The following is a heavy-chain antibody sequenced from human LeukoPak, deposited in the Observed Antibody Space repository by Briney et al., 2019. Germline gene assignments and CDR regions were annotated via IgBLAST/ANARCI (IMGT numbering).Heavy chain of an antibody. Sequence: PSETLSLTCTVSGDSISSYYWSWIRQPPGKGLEWIGYIYYSGSTNYNPSLKSRVTISVDTSKNQFSLKLSSVTAADTAVYYCARHGRVSGWYYWGQGTLVTVSS. V-gene: IGHV4-59*08. CDR2: IYYSGST. CDR1: GDSISSYY. J-gene: IGHJ4*02. D-gene: IGHD6-19*01. CDR3: ARHGRVSGWYY.